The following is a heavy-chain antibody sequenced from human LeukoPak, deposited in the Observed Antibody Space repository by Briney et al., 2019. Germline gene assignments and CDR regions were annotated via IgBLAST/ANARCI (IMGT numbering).Heavy chain of an antibody. D-gene: IGHD3-22*01. J-gene: IGHJ4*02. V-gene: IGHV1-46*01. CDR3: ARGNYYYDSSGHFDY. CDR1: GYTFTSYD. Sequence: ASVKVSCKASGYTFTSYDINWVRQATGQGLEWMGIINPSGGSTSYAQKFQGRVTMTRDTSTSTVYMELSSLRSEDTAVYYCARGNYYYDSSGHFDYWGQGTLVTVSS. CDR2: INPSGGST.